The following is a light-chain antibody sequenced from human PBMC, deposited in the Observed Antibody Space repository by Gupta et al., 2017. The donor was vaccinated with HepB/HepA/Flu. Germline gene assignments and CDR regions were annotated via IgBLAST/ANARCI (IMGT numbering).Light chain of an antibody. Sequence: AIRMTESPSSFSASTGDRVTITCRASQVISSFLAWYQQKPGKAPKLLIYAASTLQSGVPSRFSGSGAGTDFTLTISRLQSEDFATYFCQQYYSLSSFGQGTKLEIK. CDR2: AAS. J-gene: IGKJ2*04. CDR3: QQYYSLSS. CDR1: QVISSF. V-gene: IGKV1-8*01.